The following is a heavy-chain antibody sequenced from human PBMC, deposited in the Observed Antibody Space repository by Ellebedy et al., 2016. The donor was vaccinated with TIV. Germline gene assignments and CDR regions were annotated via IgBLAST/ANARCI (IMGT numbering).Heavy chain of an antibody. CDR3: ARRLYYVH. J-gene: IGHJ4*02. CDR2: INHSGST. Sequence: MPGGSLRLSCAVYGGSFSGYYWSRIRQPPGKGLEWIGEINHSGSTNYNPSLKSRVTISVDTSKNQFSLKLSSVTAADTAVYYCARRLYYVHWGQGTLVTVSS. CDR1: GGSFSGYY. V-gene: IGHV4-34*01. D-gene: IGHD3-22*01.